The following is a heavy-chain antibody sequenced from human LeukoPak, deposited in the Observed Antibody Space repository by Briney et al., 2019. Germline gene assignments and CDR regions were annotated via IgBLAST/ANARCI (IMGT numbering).Heavy chain of an antibody. CDR3: ARDPGYCSSTSCYPDY. CDR1: GFTFSSYA. D-gene: IGHD2-2*01. J-gene: IGHJ4*02. V-gene: IGHV3-30-3*01. Sequence: GGPLRLSCAASGFTFSSYAMHWVRQAPGKGLEWVAVISYDGSNKYYADSVKGRFTISRDNSKNTLYLQMNSLRAEDTAVYYCARDPGYCSSTSCYPDYWGQGTLVTVSS. CDR2: ISYDGSNK.